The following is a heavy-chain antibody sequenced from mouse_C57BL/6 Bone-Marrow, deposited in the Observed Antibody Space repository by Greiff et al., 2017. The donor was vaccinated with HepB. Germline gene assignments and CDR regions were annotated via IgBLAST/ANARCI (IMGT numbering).Heavy chain of an antibody. CDR1: GFSLTSYG. CDR3: AIYGSSPYWYFDV. D-gene: IGHD1-1*01. CDR2: IWRGGST. V-gene: IGHV2-5*01. Sequence: VQLQQSGPGLVQPSQSLSITCTVSGFSLTSYGVHWVRQSPGKGLEWLGVIWRGGSTDYNAAFMSRLSITKDNSKSQVFFKMNSLQADDTAIYCCAIYGSSPYWYFDVWGTGTTVTVSS. J-gene: IGHJ1*03.